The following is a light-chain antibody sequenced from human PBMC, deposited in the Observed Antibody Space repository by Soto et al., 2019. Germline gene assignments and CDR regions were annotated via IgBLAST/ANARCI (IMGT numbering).Light chain of an antibody. CDR1: QSVSSN. J-gene: IGKJ1*01. CDR2: GAS. CDR3: QQYNNWPPWT. V-gene: IGKV3D-15*01. Sequence: EIVLTQSPATLSVPLGERATLSCRASQSVSSNLAWYQQKPDKAPRLLIYGASTSAAAIPARFSGSGSGTECTLTISSLQSEDVAVYYCQQYNNWPPWTFSQGTKVEIK.